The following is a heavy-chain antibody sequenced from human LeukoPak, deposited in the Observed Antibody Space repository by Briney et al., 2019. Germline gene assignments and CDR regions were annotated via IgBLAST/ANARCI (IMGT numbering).Heavy chain of an antibody. V-gene: IGHV3-7*01. CDR1: GFTFSSYG. D-gene: IGHD3-3*01. Sequence: PGGSLRLSCAASGFTFSSYGMHWVRQAPGKGLEWVANIKQDGSEKYYVDSVKGRFTISRDNAKNSLYLQMNSLKVEDTAVYYCAKDGSRITIFGVVTSYNWFDPWGQGTLVTVSS. CDR3: AKDGSRITIFGVVTSYNWFDP. CDR2: IKQDGSEK. J-gene: IGHJ5*02.